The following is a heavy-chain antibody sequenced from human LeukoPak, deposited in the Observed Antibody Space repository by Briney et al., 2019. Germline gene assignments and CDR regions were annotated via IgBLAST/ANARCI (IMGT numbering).Heavy chain of an antibody. CDR1: GGTFSSYA. J-gene: IGHJ6*04. CDR3: ASRYCSSTSCAENYYGMDV. V-gene: IGHV1-69*13. CDR2: IIPIFGTA. D-gene: IGHD2-2*01. Sequence: ASVKVSCKASGGTFSSYAISWVRQAPGQGLEWMGGIIPIFGTANYAQEFQGRVTITADESTSTAYMELSSLRSEDTAVYYCASRYCSSTSCAENYYGMDVWGKGTTVTVSS.